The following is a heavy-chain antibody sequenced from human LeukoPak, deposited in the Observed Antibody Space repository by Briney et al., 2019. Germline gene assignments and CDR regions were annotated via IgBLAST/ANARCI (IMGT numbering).Heavy chain of an antibody. CDR1: GFTFSSYG. D-gene: IGHD4-17*01. J-gene: IGHJ4*02. CDR3: ARDPIASPHGDYGSLLDY. V-gene: IGHV3-33*01. CDR2: IWYDGSNK. Sequence: EGSLRLSCAASGFTFSSYGMHWVRQAPGKGLEWVAVIWYDGSNKYYADSVKGRFTISRDNSKNTLYLQMNSLRAEDTAVYYCARDPIASPHGDYGSLLDYWGQGTLVTVSS.